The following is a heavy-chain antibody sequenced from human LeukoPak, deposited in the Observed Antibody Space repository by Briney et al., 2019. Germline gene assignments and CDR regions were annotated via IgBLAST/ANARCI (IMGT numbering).Heavy chain of an antibody. V-gene: IGHV4-59*08. J-gene: IGHJ4*02. CDR2: IYYSGST. CDR1: GGSISSYY. Sequence: SETLSLTCTVSGGSISSYYWSWIRQPPGKGLEWIGYIYYSGSTNYNPSLKSRVTISVDTSKNQFSLKLSSVTAADTAVYYCARQPSYSSSWQLDYYFDYWGQGTLVTVSS. CDR3: ARQPSYSSSWQLDYYFDY. D-gene: IGHD6-13*01.